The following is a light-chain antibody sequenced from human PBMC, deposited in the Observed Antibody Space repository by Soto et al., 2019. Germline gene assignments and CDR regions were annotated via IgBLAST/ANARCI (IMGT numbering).Light chain of an antibody. Sequence: DIQMTQSPSSLSTFVGDRVTITCRASQSVSSSLNWYQQKPGKAPKLLNYDASGLQYGVPSRFSGSGSGTDFTLTIDSLQPEDSATYYCQQSYSDPRTFGQGTRLEIK. V-gene: IGKV1-39*01. CDR2: DAS. CDR1: QSVSSS. J-gene: IGKJ5*01. CDR3: QQSYSDPRT.